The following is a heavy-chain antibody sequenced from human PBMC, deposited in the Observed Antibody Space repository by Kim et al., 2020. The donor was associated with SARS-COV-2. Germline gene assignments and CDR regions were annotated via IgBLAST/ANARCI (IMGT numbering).Heavy chain of an antibody. D-gene: IGHD4-17*01. J-gene: IGHJ4*02. Sequence: GGSLRLSCAASGFTFGDYAMHWVRQAPGKGLEWVSGISWNGGSIGYADSVKGRFTISRDNSKNSLYLQMNSLRAEDTALYYCAKPGYGDHYLDYWGQGTLVTVSS. CDR1: GFTFGDYA. V-gene: IGHV3-9*01. CDR3: AKPGYGDHYLDY. CDR2: ISWNGGSI.